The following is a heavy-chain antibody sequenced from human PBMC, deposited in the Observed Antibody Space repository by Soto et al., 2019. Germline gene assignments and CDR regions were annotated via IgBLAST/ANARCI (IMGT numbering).Heavy chain of an antibody. V-gene: IGHV3-30-3*01. J-gene: IGHJ5*02. CDR2: ISYDGSNK. CDR1: GFTFSSYA. D-gene: IGHD2-15*01. CDR3: ASLGYCSGGSCPSPWFDP. Sequence: VQLVESGGGVVQPGRSLRLSCAASGFTFSSYAMHWVRQAPGKGLEWVAVISYDGSNKYYADSVKGRFTISRDNSKNTLYLQMNSLRAEDTAVYYCASLGYCSGGSCPSPWFDPWGQGTLVTVSS.